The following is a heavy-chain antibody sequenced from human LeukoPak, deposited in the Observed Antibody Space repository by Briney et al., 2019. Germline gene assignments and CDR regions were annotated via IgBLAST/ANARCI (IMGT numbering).Heavy chain of an antibody. D-gene: IGHD3-10*01. J-gene: IGHJ6*03. CDR2: INPNSGGT. Sequence: ASVKVSCKASGYTFTGYYMHWVRQAPGQGLEWMGWINPNSGGTNYAQKFQGRVTMTRDTSISTAYMELSRLRSDDTAVYYCARPAARFGELSEPYYYYYYYMDVWGKGTTVTVSS. CDR3: ARPAARFGELSEPYYYYYYYMDV. V-gene: IGHV1-2*02. CDR1: GYTFTGYY.